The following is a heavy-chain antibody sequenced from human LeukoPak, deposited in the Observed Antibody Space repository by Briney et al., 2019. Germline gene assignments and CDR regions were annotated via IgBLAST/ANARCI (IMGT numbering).Heavy chain of an antibody. CDR1: GYTFTGYY. J-gene: IGHJ6*03. V-gene: IGHV1-2*06. Sequence: GASVKVTCKASGYTFTGYYMHWVRQAPGQGLEWMGRINPNSGGTNYAQKFQGRVTMTRDTSISTAYMELSRLRSDDTAVYYCARGKGDYYYYYYYMDVWGKGTTVTVSS. CDR3: ARGKGDYYYYYYYMDV. D-gene: IGHD3-10*01. CDR2: INPNSGGT.